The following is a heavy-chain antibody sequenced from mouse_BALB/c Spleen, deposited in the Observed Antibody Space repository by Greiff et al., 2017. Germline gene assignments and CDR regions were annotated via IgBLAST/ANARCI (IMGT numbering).Heavy chain of an antibody. CDR1: GFSLTSYG. D-gene: IGHD1-1*01. Sequence: VKLQESGPGLVAPSQSLSITCTVSGFSLTSYGVHWVRQPPGKGLEWLGVIWAGGSTNYNSALMSRLSISKDNSKSQVFLKMNSLQTDDTAMYYCARERGSSSYYYAMDYWGQGTSVTVSS. V-gene: IGHV2-9*02. CDR2: IWAGGST. CDR3: ARERGSSSYYYAMDY. J-gene: IGHJ4*01.